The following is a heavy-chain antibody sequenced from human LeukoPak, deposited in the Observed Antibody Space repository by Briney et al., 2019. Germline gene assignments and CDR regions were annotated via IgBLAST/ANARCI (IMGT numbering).Heavy chain of an antibody. CDR2: IKQDGSEK. J-gene: IGHJ4*02. V-gene: IGHV3-7*01. Sequence: GGSLRLSCAASGFTFSSYWTSWVRQAPGKGLEWVANIKQDGSEKYYVDSVKGRFTISRDNAKNSLYLQMNSLRAEDTAVYYCARQKQWLAVYYFDYWGQGTLVTVSS. CDR1: GFTFSSYW. D-gene: IGHD6-19*01. CDR3: ARQKQWLAVYYFDY.